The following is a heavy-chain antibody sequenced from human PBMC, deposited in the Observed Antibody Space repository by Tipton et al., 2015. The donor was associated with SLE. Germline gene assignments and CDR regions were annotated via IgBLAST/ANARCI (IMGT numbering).Heavy chain of an antibody. D-gene: IGHD2-2*01. CDR3: ARGCSSSTCEPFYFFGMDV. CDR2: IHHRGST. Sequence: TLSLTCAVSGASITSSDWRSWVRQPPGKGLEYIGEIHHRGSTNYKSSLRGRVTISVDKSKNQFSLKLTSVTAADTAVYYRARGCSSSTCEPFYFFGMDVWGQGTTVTVSS. J-gene: IGHJ6*02. V-gene: IGHV4-4*02. CDR1: GASITSSDW.